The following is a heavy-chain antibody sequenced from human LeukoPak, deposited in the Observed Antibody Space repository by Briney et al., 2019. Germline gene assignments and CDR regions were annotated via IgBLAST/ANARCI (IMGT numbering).Heavy chain of an antibody. J-gene: IGHJ6*03. Sequence: SVKVSCKASGGTFSSYAISWVRQAPGQGLEWMGGIIPIFGTANYAQKFQGRVTITTDESTSTAYMELSSLRSEDTAVYYCARPRERVVVRPYYYYYMDVWGKGATVTVSS. D-gene: IGHD3-10*01. CDR3: ARPRERVVVRPYYYYYMDV. V-gene: IGHV1-69*05. CDR1: GGTFSSYA. CDR2: IIPIFGTA.